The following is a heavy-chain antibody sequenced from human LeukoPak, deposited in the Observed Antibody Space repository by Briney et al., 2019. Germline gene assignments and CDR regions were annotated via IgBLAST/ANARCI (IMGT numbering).Heavy chain of an antibody. V-gene: IGHV4-38-2*02. Sequence: SETLSLTCTVSGYSISSGYYWGWIRQPPGKGLEWIGKIYHSGSTYYNPSLKSRVTISVDTSKNQFSLRLTSVTAADTAVYYCARGPRGTPWSDDAFDIWGQGTMVIVSS. CDR1: GYSISSGYY. J-gene: IGHJ3*02. CDR2: IYHSGST. D-gene: IGHD1-26*01. CDR3: ARGPRGTPWSDDAFDI.